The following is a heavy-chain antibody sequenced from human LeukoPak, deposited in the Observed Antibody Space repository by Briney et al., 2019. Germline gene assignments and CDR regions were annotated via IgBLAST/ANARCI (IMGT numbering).Heavy chain of an antibody. V-gene: IGHV3-30-3*01. J-gene: IGHJ3*02. CDR1: GFTFSSYA. D-gene: IGHD2-21*02. CDR3: ARDVSYCGGDCSDAFDI. Sequence: GGSLRLSCAASGFTFSSYAMHWVRQAPGKGLEWVAVISYDGSNKYYADSVKGRFTISRDNSKNTLYLQMNSLRAEDTAVYYCARDVSYCGGDCSDAFDIWGQGTMVTVSS. CDR2: ISYDGSNK.